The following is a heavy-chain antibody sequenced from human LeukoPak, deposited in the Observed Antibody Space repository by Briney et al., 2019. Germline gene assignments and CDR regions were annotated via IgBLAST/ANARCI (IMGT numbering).Heavy chain of an antibody. CDR2: ISYDGSNK. D-gene: IGHD3-10*01. CDR1: GFTFSTYG. Sequence: GRSLRLSCAASGFTFSTYGIHRVRQAPDKGLEWVALISYDGSNKYYADSVKGRFTISRDNSKNTLYLQMNSLRTEDTAVYYCAKEGTPQVSTWYDLWGQGTQVIVSS. CDR3: AKEGTPQVSTWYDL. V-gene: IGHV3-30*18. J-gene: IGHJ5*02.